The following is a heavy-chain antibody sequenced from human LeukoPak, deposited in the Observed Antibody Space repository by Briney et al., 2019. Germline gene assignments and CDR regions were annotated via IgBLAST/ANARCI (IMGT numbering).Heavy chain of an antibody. CDR2: IIGSGGST. V-gene: IGHV3-23*01. D-gene: IGHD4-23*01. CDR3: AKDEATVETLAFDV. Sequence: GGSLRLSWEASGFTFSSYAMSWVRQAPGKGLEWVSAIIGSGGSTYYADFVKGRFTISRDNSKNTLYLQMDSLRAEDTAVYYCAKDEATVETLAFDVWGQGTMVTVSS. J-gene: IGHJ3*01. CDR1: GFTFSSYA.